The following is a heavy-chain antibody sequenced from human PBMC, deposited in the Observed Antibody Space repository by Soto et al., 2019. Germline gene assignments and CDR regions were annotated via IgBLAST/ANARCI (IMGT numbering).Heavy chain of an antibody. Sequence: EVQLVESGGGLVQPGGSLRLSCAASGFTFSSYWMHWVRQAPGKGLVWVSRINSDGSSTSYADSVKGRFTISRDNAKNMLYLQMNSLRAEDTAVYYCAKGGDVDYVRDRDWFDPWGQGTLVTVSS. CDR2: INSDGSST. CDR1: GFTFSSYW. D-gene: IGHD4-17*01. CDR3: AKGGDVDYVRDRDWFDP. J-gene: IGHJ5*02. V-gene: IGHV3-74*01.